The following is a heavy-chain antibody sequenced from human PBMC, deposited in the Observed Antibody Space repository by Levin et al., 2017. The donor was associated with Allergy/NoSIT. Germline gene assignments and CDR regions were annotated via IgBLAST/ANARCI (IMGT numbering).Heavy chain of an antibody. Sequence: PGGSLRLSCAASGFTLSRYAIHWVRQAPGKGLEWVAVISYDGSNKYYTDSVKGRFTISRDNSKNTLYLQMNSLRAEDTAVYYCARDGVARDGYKPGYFDSWGQGTLVTVSS. CDR3: ARDGVARDGYKPGYFDS. D-gene: IGHD5-24*01. J-gene: IGHJ4*02. V-gene: IGHV3-30-3*01. CDR2: ISYDGSNK. CDR1: GFTLSRYA.